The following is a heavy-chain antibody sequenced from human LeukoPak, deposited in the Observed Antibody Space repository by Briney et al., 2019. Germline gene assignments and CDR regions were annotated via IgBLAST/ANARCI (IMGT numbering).Heavy chain of an antibody. Sequence: SETLSLTCTVSGYSISSGYYWGWIRQPPGKGLEWIGFIYYSGSTNYNPPLKSRATISIDTSKNQFSLKLSSVTAADTAVYYCARVASGWDYFDYWGQGTLVTVSS. J-gene: IGHJ4*02. D-gene: IGHD6-19*01. CDR2: IYYSGST. CDR3: ARVASGWDYFDY. V-gene: IGHV4-38-2*02. CDR1: GYSISSGYY.